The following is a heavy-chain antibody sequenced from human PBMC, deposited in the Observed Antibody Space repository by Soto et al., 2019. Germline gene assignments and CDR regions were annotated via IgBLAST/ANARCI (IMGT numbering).Heavy chain of an antibody. CDR2: LSAYNGNA. V-gene: IGHV1-18*01. D-gene: IGHD4-17*01. J-gene: IGHJ4*02. CDR3: ARGEGGPGLLDY. CDR1: GYTFTSYG. Sequence: QVQLVQSGAEVYKPGASVKVCYKASGYTFTSYGISWVRQAPGQGLEWMGWLSAYNGNADYAQKLQGRVTITTDTSTSTAYMELRSLRSVDTAVYYCARGEGGPGLLDYWGQGTLVTVSS.